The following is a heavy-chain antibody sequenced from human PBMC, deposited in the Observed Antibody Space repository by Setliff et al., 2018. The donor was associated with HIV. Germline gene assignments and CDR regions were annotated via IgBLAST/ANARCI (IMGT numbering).Heavy chain of an antibody. D-gene: IGHD5-12*01. CDR1: GYTFTGHY. V-gene: IGHV1-2*02. Sequence: ASVKVSCKASGYTFTGHYMHWVRQAPGQGLEWMGWINPNNGASNYAQKFQGRVTMTRDTSISTAYMELDRLGSDDTAVYYCVRDPRFSGYAQAFDFWGQGSLVTVSS. CDR3: VRDPRFSGYAQAFDF. J-gene: IGHJ4*02. CDR2: INPNNGAS.